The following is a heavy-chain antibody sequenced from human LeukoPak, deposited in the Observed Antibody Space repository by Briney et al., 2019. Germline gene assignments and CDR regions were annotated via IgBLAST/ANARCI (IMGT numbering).Heavy chain of an antibody. CDR2: INQDGSEK. CDR3: ARDYNRYDFWSGYYGDAFDI. V-gene: IGHV3-7*01. D-gene: IGHD3-3*01. J-gene: IGHJ3*02. CDR1: GFTFSSYW. Sequence: GGSLRLSCAASGFTFSSYWMSWVRQAPGKGLEGVANINQDGSEKYYVDSVKGRFTISRDNAKNSLYMQMNRLRAEDTAVYYCARDYNRYDFWSGYYGDAFDIWGQGTMVTVSS.